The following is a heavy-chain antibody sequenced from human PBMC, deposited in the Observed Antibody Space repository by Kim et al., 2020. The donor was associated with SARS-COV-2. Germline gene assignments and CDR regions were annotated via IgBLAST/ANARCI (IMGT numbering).Heavy chain of an antibody. CDR1: GFTFSDYY. V-gene: IGHV3-11*05. Sequence: GGSLRLSCAVSGFTFSDYYMSWIRQAPGKGLEWVSYISSSSSYTNYADSVKGRFTISRDNAKNSLYLQMNSLRAEDTAVYYCARDILAGYSSSRIPDYWGQGTLVTVSS. CDR2: ISSSSSYT. CDR3: ARDILAGYSSSRIPDY. J-gene: IGHJ4*02. D-gene: IGHD6-13*01.